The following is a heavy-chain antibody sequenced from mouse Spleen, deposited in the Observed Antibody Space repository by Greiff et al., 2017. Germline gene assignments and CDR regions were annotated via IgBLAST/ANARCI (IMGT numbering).Heavy chain of an antibody. CDR1: GYTFTSYG. CDR3: AREDSYYAMDY. V-gene: IGHV1-81*01. Sequence: QVHVKQSGAELARPGASVKLSCKASGYTFTSYGISWVKQRTGQGLEWIGEIYPRSGNTYYNEKFKGKATLTADKSSSTAYMELRSLTSEDSAVYFCAREDSYYAMDYWGQGTSVTVSS. J-gene: IGHJ4*01. CDR2: IYPRSGNT.